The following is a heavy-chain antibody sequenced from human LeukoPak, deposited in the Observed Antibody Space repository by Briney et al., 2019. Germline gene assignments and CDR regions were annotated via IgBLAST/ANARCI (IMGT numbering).Heavy chain of an antibody. V-gene: IGHV1-69*05. CDR2: IIPIFGTA. J-gene: IGHJ5*02. D-gene: IGHD6-19*01. Sequence: GASVKVSCKASGGTFSSYAISWVRQAPGQGLEWMGRIIPIFGTANYAQKFQGRVTITTDESTSTAYMELSSLRSEDTAVYYCARDGSSGWYTEVGFDPWGKGTLVTVSS. CDR1: GGTFSSYA. CDR3: ARDGSSGWYTEVGFDP.